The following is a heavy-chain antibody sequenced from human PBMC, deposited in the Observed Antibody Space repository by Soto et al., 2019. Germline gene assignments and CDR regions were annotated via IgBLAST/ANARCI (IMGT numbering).Heavy chain of an antibody. V-gene: IGHV3-7*03. CDR2: INQDGSKP. J-gene: IGHJ4*02. CDR1: GFTFSSYA. Sequence: GGSLRLSCAASGFTFSSYAMTWVRQAPGKGLEWVGNINQDGSKPYYGDSVRGQFTISRDNAENSLYLQMNSLRAEDTAVYYCARDGATYSRDSWGQGTLVTVSS. CDR3: ARDGATYSRDS. D-gene: IGHD2-15*01.